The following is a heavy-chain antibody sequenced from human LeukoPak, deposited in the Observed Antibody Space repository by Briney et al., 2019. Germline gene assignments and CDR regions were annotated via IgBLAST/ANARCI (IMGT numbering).Heavy chain of an antibody. D-gene: IGHD3-3*01. CDR3: ARGSSYDFWGRGLDY. CDR2: IYHSGST. J-gene: IGHJ4*02. CDR1: GGSISSGGYS. V-gene: IGHV4-30-2*01. Sequence: SETLSLTCAVSGGSISSGGYSWSWIRQPPGKGLEWIGYIYHSGSTYYNPSLKSRVTISVDTSKNQFSLKLSSVTAADTAVYYCARGSSYDFWGRGLDYWGQGTLVTVSS.